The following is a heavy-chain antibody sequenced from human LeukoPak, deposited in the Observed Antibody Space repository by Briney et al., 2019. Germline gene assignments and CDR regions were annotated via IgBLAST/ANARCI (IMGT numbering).Heavy chain of an antibody. Sequence: ASVKVSCKTSGYTFTAHYIHWIRQAPGQGLEWMGWMNPNSGDTNYAQKFQGRVTLTRDKTARTAYMELTRLKSDDTAVYHCARVRVGYCSSTSCYSAGFDFWGQGTMVTVPS. CDR3: ARVRVGYCSSTSCYSAGFDF. J-gene: IGHJ3*01. D-gene: IGHD2-2*01. V-gene: IGHV1-2*02. CDR1: GYTFTAHY. CDR2: MNPNSGDT.